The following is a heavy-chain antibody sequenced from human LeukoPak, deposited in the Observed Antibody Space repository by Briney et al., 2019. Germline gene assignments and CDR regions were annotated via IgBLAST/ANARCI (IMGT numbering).Heavy chain of an antibody. Sequence: GGSLRLSCAASGFTFRSYWMSWVRQAPGKGLEWVANIKQDGSEKYYVDSVKGRFTISRDNAKNSLYLQMNSLRAEDTAVYYCAREGDYGDYGPWGQGTLVTVSS. D-gene: IGHD4-17*01. CDR3: AREGDYGDYGP. J-gene: IGHJ5*02. CDR1: GFTFRSYW. CDR2: IKQDGSEK. V-gene: IGHV3-7*01.